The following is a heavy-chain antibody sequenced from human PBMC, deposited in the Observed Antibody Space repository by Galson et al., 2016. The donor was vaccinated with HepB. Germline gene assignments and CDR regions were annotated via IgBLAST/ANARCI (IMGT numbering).Heavy chain of an antibody. CDR3: ARIRLPNHTDRSGYGLDF. CDR1: GGSISDMKYY. Sequence: SETLSLTCSVSGGSISDMKYYWGRIRQPPGKGLEWIGNIYFSGTTYYNLSLKSRVTISVDTSKNQFSLKVKSVTAADTALYLCARIRLPNHTDRSGYGLDFWGQGTLVSVSS. V-gene: IGHV4-39*01. D-gene: IGHD5-12*01. CDR2: IYFSGTT. J-gene: IGHJ4*02.